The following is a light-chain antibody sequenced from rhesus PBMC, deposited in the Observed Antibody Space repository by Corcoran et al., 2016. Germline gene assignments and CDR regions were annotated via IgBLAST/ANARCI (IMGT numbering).Light chain of an antibody. CDR3: QQYSSRPLT. Sequence: DIQMTQSPSSLSASVGDTVTITCRASQGISSWLAWYQQKPGKAPKLLIYKAYSLQSGVPSRVSGSGSGTDFTLTISSLQSEDFATYFCQQYSSRPLTFGGGTKVEIK. CDR2: KAY. V-gene: IGKV1-22*01. J-gene: IGKJ4*01. CDR1: QGISSW.